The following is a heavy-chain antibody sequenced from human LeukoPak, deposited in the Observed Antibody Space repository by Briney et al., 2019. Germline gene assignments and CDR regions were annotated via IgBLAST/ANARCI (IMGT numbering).Heavy chain of an antibody. CDR2: IGGSGSPA. Sequence: GGSPRLSCEASGFTFSSYSMNWVRQAPGKGLEWVSYIGGSGSPADYADSVKGRFTISRDNTKSSLFLQMHSLRAEDTAVHYCARDHDWAFDYWGQGTLATVSS. V-gene: IGHV3-48*04. CDR3: ARDHDWAFDY. J-gene: IGHJ4*02. D-gene: IGHD3-9*01. CDR1: GFTFSSYS.